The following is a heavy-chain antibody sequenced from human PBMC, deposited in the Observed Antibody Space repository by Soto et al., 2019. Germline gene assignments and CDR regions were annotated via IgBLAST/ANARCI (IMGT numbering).Heavy chain of an antibody. CDR1: GGSISSYY. D-gene: IGHD6-19*01. V-gene: IGHV4-59*01. CDR2: IYYSGST. CDR3: AREVIAVAGLSYYYYGMDV. J-gene: IGHJ6*01. Sequence: QVQLQESGPGLVKPSETLSLTCTVSGGSISSYYWSWIRQPPGKGLEWIGYIYYSGSTNYNPSLKSRVTISVDTSKNQFSLKLSSVTAADTAVYYCAREVIAVAGLSYYYYGMDVW.